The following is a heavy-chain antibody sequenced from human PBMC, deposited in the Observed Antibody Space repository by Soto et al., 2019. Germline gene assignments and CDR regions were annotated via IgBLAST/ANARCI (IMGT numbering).Heavy chain of an antibody. CDR3: ARAPYSNGWYRFDL. J-gene: IGHJ4*02. CDR1: GXTFSGYC. CDR2: IKHDGSVQ. V-gene: IGHV3-7*03. D-gene: IGHD6-19*01. Sequence: GSLRLSCDASGXTFSGYCMSWVRQAPGKGLEWVADIKHDGSVQYYVDSVKGRFTISRDNAKKLLYLQMNGLRADDTALYYCARAPYSNGWYRFDLWGQGTLVTVS.